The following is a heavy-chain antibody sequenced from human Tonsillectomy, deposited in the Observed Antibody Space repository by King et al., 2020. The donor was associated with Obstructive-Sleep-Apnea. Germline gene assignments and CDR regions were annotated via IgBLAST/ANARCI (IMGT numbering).Heavy chain of an antibody. CDR1: GYTFTSYG. Sequence: QLVQSGAQVKKPGASVKVSCKASGYTFTSYGISWVRQAPGQGLEWMGWISGYNANTDYAQKFHDRVTMTTDTSTTTAYMELRSLTSDDTAVYYCARDDPDGAYNWFDPWGQGTLVTVSS. D-gene: IGHD4-17*01. CDR3: ARDDPDGAYNWFDP. J-gene: IGHJ5*02. V-gene: IGHV1-18*04. CDR2: ISGYNANT.